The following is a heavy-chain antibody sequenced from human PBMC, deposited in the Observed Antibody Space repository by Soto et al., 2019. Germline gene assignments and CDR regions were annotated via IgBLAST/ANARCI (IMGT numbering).Heavy chain of an antibody. J-gene: IGHJ5*02. CDR3: ARGGLGYQPGWFDP. D-gene: IGHD2-2*01. CDR1: GYPINSGYY. CDR2: IYHSGST. V-gene: IGHV4-38-2*01. Sequence: QVQLQESGPGLMKPSETLSLTCAVSGYPINSGYYWGWIRQPPGKGLEWIGSIYHSGSTYYNPSLKSRVTISVDTSKNQFSLKLNSVTAADTAVYYCARGGLGYQPGWFDPWGQGTLVTVSS.